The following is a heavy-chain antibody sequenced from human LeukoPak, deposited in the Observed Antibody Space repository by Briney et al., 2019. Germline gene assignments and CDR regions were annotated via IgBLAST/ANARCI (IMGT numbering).Heavy chain of an antibody. Sequence: GGSLRLSCAASGFTFSSYAMSWVRQAPGKGLEWVSAISGSGGSTYYADSVKGRFTISRDNSKNTLYLQMNSLRAEDTAVYYCAKDSGYCSGGSCYKFDYWGQGTLVTVSS. CDR2: ISGSGGST. D-gene: IGHD2-15*01. CDR1: GFTFSSYA. CDR3: AKDSGYCSGGSCYKFDY. J-gene: IGHJ4*02. V-gene: IGHV3-23*01.